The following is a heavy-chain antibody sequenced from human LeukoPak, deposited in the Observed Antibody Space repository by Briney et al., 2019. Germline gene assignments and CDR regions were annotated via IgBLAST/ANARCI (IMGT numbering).Heavy chain of an antibody. J-gene: IGHJ4*02. CDR1: GGSISSYY. D-gene: IGHD2-15*01. Sequence: SETLSLTCTVSGGSISSYYWSWIRQPPGKGLEWIGYIYYSGSTYYNPSLKSRVTISVDTSKNQFSLKLSSVTAADTAVYYCARDADGGYCSGGSCLIWGQGTLVTVSS. CDR3: ARDADGGYCSGGSCLI. V-gene: IGHV4-59*12. CDR2: IYYSGST.